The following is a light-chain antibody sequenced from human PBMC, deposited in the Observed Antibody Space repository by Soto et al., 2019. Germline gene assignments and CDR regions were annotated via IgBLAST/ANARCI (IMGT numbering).Light chain of an antibody. Sequence: EIVLTQSPGTLSLSPGERATLSCRASQSVSSSYLAWYQQKPGQAPMLLIYGASSRATGIPDRFSGSGSGTDFTLTISRLEPEDFAVYYCQQYGSSLVTFGQGTKVDIK. CDR1: QSVSSSY. V-gene: IGKV3-20*01. J-gene: IGKJ1*01. CDR2: GAS. CDR3: QQYGSSLVT.